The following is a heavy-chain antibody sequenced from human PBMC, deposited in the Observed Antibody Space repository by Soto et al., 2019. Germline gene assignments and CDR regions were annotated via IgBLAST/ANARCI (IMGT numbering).Heavy chain of an antibody. V-gene: IGHV3-21*01. J-gene: IGHJ5*02. CDR2: ISSSSSYI. CDR1: GFTFSSYS. Sequence: PGGSLRLSCAASGFTFSSYSMNWVRQAPGKGLEWVSSISSSSSYIYYADSVKGRFTISRDNAKNSLYLQMNSLRAEDTAVYYCARETYYYDSSGYQNWFDPWGQGTLVTVSS. D-gene: IGHD3-22*01. CDR3: ARETYYYDSSGYQNWFDP.